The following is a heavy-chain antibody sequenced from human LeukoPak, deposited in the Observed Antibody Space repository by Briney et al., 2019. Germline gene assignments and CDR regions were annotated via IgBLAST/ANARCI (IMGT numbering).Heavy chain of an antibody. D-gene: IGHD6-19*01. V-gene: IGHV3-66*01. CDR3: VAVAGRPAGGGVYC. CDR1: GFTFSSNY. Sequence: PGGSLRLSCAASGFTFSSNYMSWVRQAPGKGLEWVSIIYSGGSTYYADSVKGRFTISRDTSKNTLYLQMNSLRVEDTAVYYCVAVAGRPAGGGVYCWGQGTLVTVSS. CDR2: IYSGGST. J-gene: IGHJ4*02.